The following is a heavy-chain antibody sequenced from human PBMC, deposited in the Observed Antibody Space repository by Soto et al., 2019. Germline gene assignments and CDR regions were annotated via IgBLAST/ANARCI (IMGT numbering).Heavy chain of an antibody. Sequence: GGSLRLSCAASGFTFSSYAISWVRQAPGKGLEWVSAISGSGGTTYYTASVKGRFTISRDNSKNTLYLQMSTLRAEDTAVYYCAKDRDYYDTRASHFDYWGPGTLVTVSS. D-gene: IGHD3-22*01. CDR3: AKDRDYYDTRASHFDY. CDR1: GFTFSSYA. CDR2: ISGSGGTT. V-gene: IGHV3-23*01. J-gene: IGHJ4*02.